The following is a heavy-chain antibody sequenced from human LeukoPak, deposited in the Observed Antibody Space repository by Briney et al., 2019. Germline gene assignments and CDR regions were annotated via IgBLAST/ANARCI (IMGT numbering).Heavy chain of an antibody. J-gene: IGHJ5*02. V-gene: IGHV3-30*02. Sequence: PGGSLRLSCAASGFTFSSYGMHWVRQAPGKGLEWVAFIRYDGSNKYYADSVKGRFTISRDNSKNTLYLQMNSLRAEDTAVYYCARATKGQQWLIDPWGQGTLVTVSS. D-gene: IGHD6-19*01. CDR2: IRYDGSNK. CDR1: GFTFSSYG. CDR3: ARATKGQQWLIDP.